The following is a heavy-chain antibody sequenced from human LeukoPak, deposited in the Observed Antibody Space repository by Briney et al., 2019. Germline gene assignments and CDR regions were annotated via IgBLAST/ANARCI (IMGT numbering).Heavy chain of an antibody. Sequence: PGGSLRLSCAASGFTFSSYWMHWVRQAPGKGLVWVSRINSDGSSTSYADSVKGRFTISRDNAKNSLYLQMNSLRAEDTAVYYCARDGPGSSWYFDYWGQGTLVTVSS. CDR3: ARDGPGSSWYFDY. CDR1: GFTFSSYW. D-gene: IGHD6-13*01. V-gene: IGHV3-74*01. CDR2: INSDGSST. J-gene: IGHJ4*02.